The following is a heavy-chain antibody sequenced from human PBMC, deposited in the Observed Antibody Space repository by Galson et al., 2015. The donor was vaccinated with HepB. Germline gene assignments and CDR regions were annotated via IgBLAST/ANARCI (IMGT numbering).Heavy chain of an antibody. CDR1: GFTFGDYA. CDR2: IRSKAYGGTT. CDR3: TPHQAAGYYYYGMDV. J-gene: IGHJ6*02. Sequence: SLRLSCAASGFTFGDYAMSWFRQAPGKGLEWVGFIRSKAYGGTTEYAASVKGRFTISRDDSKSIAYLQMNSLKTEDTAVYYCTPHQAAGYYYYGMDVWGQGTTVTVSS. V-gene: IGHV3-49*03. D-gene: IGHD6-13*01.